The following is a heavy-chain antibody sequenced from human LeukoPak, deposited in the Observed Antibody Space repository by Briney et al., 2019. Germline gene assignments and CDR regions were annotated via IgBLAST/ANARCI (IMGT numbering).Heavy chain of an antibody. J-gene: IGHJ5*02. Sequence: SVKVSCKASGGTFSSYVIGWVRQAPGQGLEWMGGIIPIFGTANYAQKFQGRVTITADESTSTAYMEMSSLRSEDTAVYYCARDIYGVSGNLHWFDPWGQGTLVTVSS. CDR3: ARDIYGVSGNLHWFDP. CDR2: IIPIFGTA. D-gene: IGHD3-10*01. V-gene: IGHV1-69*13. CDR1: GGTFSSYV.